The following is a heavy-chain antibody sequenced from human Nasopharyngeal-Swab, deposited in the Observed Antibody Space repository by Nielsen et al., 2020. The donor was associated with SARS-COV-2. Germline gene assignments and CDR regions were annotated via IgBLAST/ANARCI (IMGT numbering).Heavy chain of an antibody. J-gene: IGHJ4*02. CDR2: VSYSAPT. D-gene: IGHD4-11*01. CDR3: GRLTKTTVTRRLYFDY. Sequence: SDTLSPTFTASGASLSSINYYWAWIRQPPGKGLAWILTVSYSAPTYYNPSLKSRLTMSVNTSKNHVSLRLTSVTAADTAVYYCGRLTKTTVTRRLYFDYWGQGTLVTVSS. V-gene: IGHV4-39*02. CDR1: GASLSSINYY.